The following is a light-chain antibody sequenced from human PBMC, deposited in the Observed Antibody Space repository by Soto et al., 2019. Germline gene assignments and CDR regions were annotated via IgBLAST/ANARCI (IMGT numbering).Light chain of an antibody. CDR3: QQYGSSPHT. V-gene: IGKV3-20*01. CDR1: QSVSSSY. J-gene: IGKJ2*01. CDR2: GAS. Sequence: EIVLTQSPGTLSLSPGERDTLSCRASQSVSSSYLAWYQHKHGQAPRLLIYGASSRATGITDRFSGSGSGTDFTLTSSRLEPEDFAVYYCQQYGSSPHTFGQGNKLEIK.